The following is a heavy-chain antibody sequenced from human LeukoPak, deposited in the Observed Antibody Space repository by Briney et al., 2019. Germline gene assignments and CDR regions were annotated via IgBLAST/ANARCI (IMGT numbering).Heavy chain of an antibody. Sequence: ASVKVSCKASGYTFTGYYMHWVRQAPGQGLEWMGWISAYSGNTNYAQKLQGRVTMTTDTSTSTAYMEVRSLRSDDTAVYYCARDHDQMRSFYGMDVWGQGTTVTVSS. J-gene: IGHJ6*02. V-gene: IGHV1-18*04. CDR1: GYTFTGYY. CDR2: ISAYSGNT. CDR3: ARDHDQMRSFYGMDV. D-gene: IGHD2-2*01.